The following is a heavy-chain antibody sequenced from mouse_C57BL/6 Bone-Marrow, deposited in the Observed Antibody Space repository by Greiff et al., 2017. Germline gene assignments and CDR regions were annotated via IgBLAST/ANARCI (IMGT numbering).Heavy chain of an antibody. Sequence: DVMLVEPGGDLVKPGGSLKLSCAASGFTFSSYGMSWVRQTPDKRLEWVATISSGGSYTHYPDSVKGRFTISRDNAKNTLYLQMSRLKAEDTAMYYCARREDGFAYWGQGTLVTVSA. CDR3: ARREDGFAY. CDR2: ISSGGSYT. CDR1: GFTFSSYG. J-gene: IGHJ3*01. V-gene: IGHV5-6*02.